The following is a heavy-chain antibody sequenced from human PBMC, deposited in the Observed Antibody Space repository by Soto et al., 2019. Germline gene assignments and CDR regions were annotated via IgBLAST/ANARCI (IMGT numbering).Heavy chain of an antibody. Sequence: QVQLVQSGAELKKPGASVKVSCKASGYTFSTSDISWVRQATGQGLEWMGWMNPNNGNTGFAQQFRGRATMTRNTSISTAYMELSSLRSEDTAVYYCARRKERSGPYYLDYWGQGTLVTVSS. V-gene: IGHV1-8*01. CDR2: MNPNNGNT. J-gene: IGHJ4*02. CDR1: GYTFSTSD. CDR3: ARRKERSGPYYLDY.